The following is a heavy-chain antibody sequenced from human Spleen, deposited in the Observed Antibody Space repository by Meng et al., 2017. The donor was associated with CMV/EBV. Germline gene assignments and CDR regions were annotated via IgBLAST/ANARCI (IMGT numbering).Heavy chain of an antibody. V-gene: IGHV3-30*04. CDR2: ISDDGSIK. CDR1: GWTFSCYA. J-gene: IGHJ4*02. Sequence: CAASGWTFSCYAYRWVSQAPGKGLEWVTVISDDGSIKYYTDAVKGRFTISRDTSENTMYLQMNSLRRDDTAVYYCARAMAVAAPFEYWGQGTLVTVSS. CDR3: ARAMAVAAPFEY. D-gene: IGHD6-19*01.